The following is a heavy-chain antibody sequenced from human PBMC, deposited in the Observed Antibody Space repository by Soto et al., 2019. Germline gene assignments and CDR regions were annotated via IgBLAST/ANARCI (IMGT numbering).Heavy chain of an antibody. CDR2: IYYSGST. CDR1: GCSISSYY. D-gene: IGHD3-22*01. Sequence: SDTLSLTCTVSGCSISSYYWSWIRQPPGKGLEWVGYIYYSGSTNYNPSLKSRVTISVDTSKNQFSLKLSSVTAADTAVYYCARVSDYYDSSGYYFNDAFDIWGQGTMVTVS. CDR3: ARVSDYYDSSGYYFNDAFDI. V-gene: IGHV4-59*07. J-gene: IGHJ3*02.